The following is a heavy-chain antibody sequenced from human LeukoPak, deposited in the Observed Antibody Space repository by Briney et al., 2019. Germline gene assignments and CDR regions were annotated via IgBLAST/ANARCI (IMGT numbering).Heavy chain of an antibody. Sequence: SETLSLTCTVSGGSISSHYWSWIRQPPGKGLEWIGNIHHSGSTYYNPTLKSRVTISVDTSNNQLSLELSSVTAADTAVYYCASAQQYYYGPTYWGQGTLVTVSS. CDR3: ASAQQYYYGPTY. CDR1: GGSISSHY. D-gene: IGHD3-10*01. CDR2: IHHSGST. J-gene: IGHJ4*02. V-gene: IGHV4-59*08.